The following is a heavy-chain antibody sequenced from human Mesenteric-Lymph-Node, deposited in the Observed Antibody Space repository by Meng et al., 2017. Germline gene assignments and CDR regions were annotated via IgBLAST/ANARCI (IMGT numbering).Heavy chain of an antibody. D-gene: IGHD3-10*01. V-gene: IGHV3-30*03. Sequence: VQLVESGGGVVRPGGSLRLSCEASGFTFSSYVMHWVRQAPGKGLHWVAVILYDGSNKFYADSVKGRFTISRDNSRNTLYLQMNSLRPEDTAVYYCFWLGESHNWGQGALVTVSS. CDR1: GFTFSSYV. CDR2: ILYDGSNK. J-gene: IGHJ4*02. CDR3: FWLGESHN.